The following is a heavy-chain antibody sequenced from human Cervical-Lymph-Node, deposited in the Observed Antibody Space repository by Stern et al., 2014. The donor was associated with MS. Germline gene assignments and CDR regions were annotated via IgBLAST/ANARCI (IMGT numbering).Heavy chain of an antibody. Sequence: QVQLVQSGAEVKKPGSSVKVSCKASGDTFRSNGLSWLRQAHGQGLEWMGAIVPVFDKANYAQHFQGRVTITADESTSAAYMELRSLRSQDAAFYYCAQERHGGNFYSWGQGTLVTVSS. CDR1: GDTFRSNG. CDR3: AQERHGGNFYS. D-gene: IGHD4-23*01. V-gene: IGHV1-69*19. CDR2: IVPVFDKA. J-gene: IGHJ4*02.